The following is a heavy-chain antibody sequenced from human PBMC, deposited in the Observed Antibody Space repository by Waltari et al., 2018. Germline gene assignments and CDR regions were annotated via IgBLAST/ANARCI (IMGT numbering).Heavy chain of an antibody. CDR2: IYYSGST. CDR3: ARRAECTAMPRGAFDI. Sequence: QVQLQESGPGLVKPSETLSLTCTVSGGSISSYYWSWIRQPPGKGLEWIGYIYYSGSTNYHPSLKSRVTISVDTSKNQFSLKLSSVTAADTAVYYCARRAECTAMPRGAFDIWGQGTMVTVSS. D-gene: IGHD5-18*01. V-gene: IGHV4-59*01. CDR1: GGSISSYY. J-gene: IGHJ3*02.